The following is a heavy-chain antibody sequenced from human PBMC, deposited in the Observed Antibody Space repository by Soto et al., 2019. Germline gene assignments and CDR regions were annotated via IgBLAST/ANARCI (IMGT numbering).Heavy chain of an antibody. CDR2: IRSKAYGGTT. CDR1: GFTFGDYA. Sequence: EVQLVESGGGLVQPGRSLRLSCTASGFTFGDYAMSWFRQAPGKGLEWVGFIRSKAYGGTTEYAASVKGRFTISRDDSKSIAYLQMNSLKTEDTAVYYCTRDLYSSGYYYYWGQGTLVTVSS. V-gene: IGHV3-49*03. J-gene: IGHJ4*02. D-gene: IGHD3-22*01. CDR3: TRDLYSSGYYYY.